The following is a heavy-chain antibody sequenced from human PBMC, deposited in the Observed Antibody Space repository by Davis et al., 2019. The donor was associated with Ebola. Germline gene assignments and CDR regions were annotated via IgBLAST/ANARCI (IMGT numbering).Heavy chain of an antibody. J-gene: IGHJ4*02. CDR1: GGSISSYY. V-gene: IGHV4-59*01. CDR2: IYYSGST. Sequence: PSETLSLTCTVSGGSISSYYWSWIRQPPGKGLEWIGYIYYSGSTNYNPSLKSRVTISVDTSKNQFSLKLGSVTAADTAVYYCASQGGVVTPLDYWGQGTLVTVSS. D-gene: IGHD4-23*01. CDR3: ASQGGVVTPLDY.